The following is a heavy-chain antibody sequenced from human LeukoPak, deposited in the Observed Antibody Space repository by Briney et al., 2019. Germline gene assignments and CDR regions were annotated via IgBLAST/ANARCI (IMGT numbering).Heavy chain of an antibody. D-gene: IGHD6-19*01. V-gene: IGHV3-21*01. J-gene: IGHJ5*02. CDR2: ISSSSSYI. CDR3: ARDRSIAVAGTVLRWFDP. CDR1: GFTFSSYS. Sequence: GGSLRLSCAASGFTFSSYSMNWVRQAPGNGLEWVSSISSSSSYIYYADSVKGRFTISRDNAKNSLYLQMNSLRAEDTAVYYCARDRSIAVAGTVLRWFDPWGQGTLVTVSS.